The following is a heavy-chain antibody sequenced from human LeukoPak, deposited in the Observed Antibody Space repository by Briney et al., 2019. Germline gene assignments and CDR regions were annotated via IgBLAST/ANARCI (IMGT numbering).Heavy chain of an antibody. V-gene: IGHV1-69*06. CDR2: INPIFGTT. CDR1: GGTFSNYA. Sequence: GSSVKVSCKASGGTFSNYAISWVRQAPGQGLEWMGRINPIFGTTNYEQKFQGRVTITADKSTNTAYMELSRLRSEDTAVYYCARTTSDYFFDYWGQGSLVTVSS. CDR3: ARTTSDYFFDY. J-gene: IGHJ4*02. D-gene: IGHD1-1*01.